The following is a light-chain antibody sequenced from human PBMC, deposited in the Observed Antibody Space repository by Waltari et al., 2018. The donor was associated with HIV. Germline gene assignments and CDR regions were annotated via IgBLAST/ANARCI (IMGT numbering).Light chain of an antibody. V-gene: IGKV3-20*01. J-gene: IGKJ1*01. Sequence: IVLPQSPGTLSLSPGDRATLSCRASQRVASTYLAWYQQKSGQAPRLLIYGASSRATGIPDRFSGSGSRTDFSLNIRRLGPEDIAEYYWQNYGSRPQTYGQKTKVNIK. CDR2: GAS. CDR1: QRVASTY. CDR3: QNYGSRPQT.